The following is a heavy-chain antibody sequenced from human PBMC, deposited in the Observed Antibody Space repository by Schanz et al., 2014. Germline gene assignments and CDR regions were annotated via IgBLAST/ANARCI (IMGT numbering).Heavy chain of an antibody. J-gene: IGHJ5*02. V-gene: IGHV4-34*02. D-gene: IGHD2-2*01. CDR3: ARGQDHAKTGDL. Sequence: QVHLQQWGAGLLQPSETLSLTCGVGGVSFSFYYWSWVRQPPGKGLEWIGEVHPSGTTNYNPSLSYRVTMSVDASKNQFSRKLTSVPAADTAVYYCARGQDHAKTGDLWGRGTLVTISS. CDR1: GVSFSFYY. CDR2: VHPSGTT.